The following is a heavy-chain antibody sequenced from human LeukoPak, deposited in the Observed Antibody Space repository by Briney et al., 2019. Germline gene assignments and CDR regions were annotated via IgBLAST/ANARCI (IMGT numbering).Heavy chain of an antibody. CDR1: GFTFRNYG. J-gene: IGHJ5*02. Sequence: GGSLRLSCVASGFTFRNYGMNWVRQAPGKGLEWVSYISSSSSSIDYADSVRGRFTISRDNSKNTLYLQMNSLRAEDTAVYFCAKGDKMLTWRRTYNRFDPWGQGTLVTVSS. CDR2: ISSSSSSI. V-gene: IGHV3-48*01. CDR3: AKGDKMLTWRRTYNRFDP. D-gene: IGHD3-16*01.